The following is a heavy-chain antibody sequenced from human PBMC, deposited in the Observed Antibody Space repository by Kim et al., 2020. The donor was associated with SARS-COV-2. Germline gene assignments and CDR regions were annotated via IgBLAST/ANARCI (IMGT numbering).Heavy chain of an antibody. CDR3: ARDHFRVDTAMVPYYYYYYGMDV. Sequence: ASVKVSCKASGYTFTSYAMHWVRQAPGQRLGWMGWINAGNGNTKYSQKFQGRVTITRDTSASTAYMELSSLRSEDTAVYYCARDHFRVDTAMVPYYYYYYGMDVWGQGTTVTVSS. J-gene: IGHJ6*02. CDR2: INAGNGNT. V-gene: IGHV1-3*01. D-gene: IGHD5-18*01. CDR1: GYTFTSYA.